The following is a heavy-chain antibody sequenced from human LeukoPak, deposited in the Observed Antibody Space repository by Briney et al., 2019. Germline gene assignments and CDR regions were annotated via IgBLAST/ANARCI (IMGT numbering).Heavy chain of an antibody. V-gene: IGHV4-38-2*02. Sequence: SETLSLTCTVSAYSISSAYYWGWIRQPPGKGLEWIGSIYHSGSTYYNPSLKSRVTISVDTSKNQFSLKLSSVTAADTAVYYCARQRGDAFDIWGQGTMVAVSS. J-gene: IGHJ3*02. CDR1: AYSISSAYY. CDR3: ARQRGDAFDI. D-gene: IGHD5-24*01. CDR2: IYHSGST.